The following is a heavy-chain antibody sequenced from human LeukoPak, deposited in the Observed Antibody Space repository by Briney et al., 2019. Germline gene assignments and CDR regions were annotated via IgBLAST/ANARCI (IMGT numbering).Heavy chain of an antibody. CDR3: ARVSGAPRAVDY. J-gene: IGHJ4*02. D-gene: IGHD2/OR15-2a*01. Sequence: GGSLRLSCSASGFTFRSYAMHWVRQAPGKGLEWVSYISSSSSTIYYADSVKGRFTISRDNAKNSLYLQMNSLRDEDTAVYYCARVSGAPRAVDYWGQGTLVTVSS. V-gene: IGHV3-48*02. CDR1: GFTFRSYA. CDR2: ISSSSSTI.